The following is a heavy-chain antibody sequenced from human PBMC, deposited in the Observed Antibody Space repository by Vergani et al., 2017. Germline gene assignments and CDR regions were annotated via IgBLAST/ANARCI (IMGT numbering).Heavy chain of an antibody. Sequence: QVQLQESGPGLVKPSETLSLTCTVSGGSISRSSYYWGWIRQPPGKGLEWIGSIYYSGSTYYNPSLKSRVTISVDTSKNQFSLKLSSVTAADTAVYYCARAHFLDTGNWFDPWGQGTLVTVSS. J-gene: IGHJ5*02. D-gene: IGHD5-18*01. CDR1: GGSISRSSYY. V-gene: IGHV4-39*07. CDR2: IYYSGST. CDR3: ARAHFLDTGNWFDP.